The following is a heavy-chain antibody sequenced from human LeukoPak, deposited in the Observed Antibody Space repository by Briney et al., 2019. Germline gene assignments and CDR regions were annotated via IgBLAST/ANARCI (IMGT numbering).Heavy chain of an antibody. CDR2: INHSGST. CDR3: ARGGRRDGYNFLDY. J-gene: IGHJ4*02. V-gene: IGHV4-34*01. CDR1: GGSFSGYY. Sequence: SETLSLTCAVYGGSFSGYYWSWIRQPPGKGLEWIGEINHSGSTNYNPSLKSRVTISVDRSKNQFSLKLSSVTAADTAVYYCARGGRRDGYNFLDYWGQGTLVTVSS. D-gene: IGHD5-24*01.